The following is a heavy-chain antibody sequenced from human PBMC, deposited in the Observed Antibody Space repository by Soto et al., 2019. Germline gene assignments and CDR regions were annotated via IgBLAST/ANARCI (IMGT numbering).Heavy chain of an antibody. J-gene: IGHJ3*02. CDR2: INHSGST. V-gene: IGHV4-34*01. Sequence: QVQLQQWGAGLLKPSETLSLTCAVYGGSFSGYYWSWIRQPPGKGLEWIGEINHSGSTNYNPSLKSRVTISVYTSKNQFSLKLSSVTAADTAVYYCASLNPQTDAFDIWGQGTMVTVSS. CDR1: GGSFSGYY. CDR3: ASLNPQTDAFDI.